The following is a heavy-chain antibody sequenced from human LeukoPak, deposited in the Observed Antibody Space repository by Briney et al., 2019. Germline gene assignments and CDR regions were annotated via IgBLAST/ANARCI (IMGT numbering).Heavy chain of an antibody. Sequence: GGSLRLSCAASGFTSSNAWMSWVRQAPGKGLEWVGRIKSKTDGGTTDYAAPVKGRFTISRDDSKNTLYLQMNSLKTEDTAVYYCTNGRYYYYGMDVWGQGTTVTVSS. CDR3: TNGRYYYYGMDV. CDR2: IKSKTDGGTT. V-gene: IGHV3-15*01. CDR1: GFTSSNAW. D-gene: IGHD2-8*01. J-gene: IGHJ6*02.